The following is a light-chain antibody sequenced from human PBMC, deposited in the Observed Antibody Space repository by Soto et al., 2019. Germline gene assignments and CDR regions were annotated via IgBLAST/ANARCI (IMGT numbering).Light chain of an antibody. J-gene: IGKJ1*01. CDR3: QKYNNWPRT. CDR2: GAS. Sequence: EIVMPQSPATLSVSPGERATLSCRASQSVSSNLAWYQQKPGQAHRLLIYGASTRATGIPARFSGSGSGTEFTLTISSLQSEEFAVYYCQKYNNWPRTVGQGTKVDI. CDR1: QSVSSN. V-gene: IGKV3-15*01.